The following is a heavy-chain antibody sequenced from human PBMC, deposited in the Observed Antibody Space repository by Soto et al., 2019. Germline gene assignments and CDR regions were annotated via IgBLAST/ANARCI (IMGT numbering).Heavy chain of an antibody. D-gene: IGHD6-6*01. CDR3: AREYSRSYDFDY. V-gene: IGHV4-34*02. CDR1: GGSFNSFY. CDR2: INHSGRT. Sequence: QVQLQQWGAGLLKPSGTLSLTCAVYGGSFNSFYWSWIRQAPGKGLEWIGEINHSGRTNYNPSLKSRVTILVAASKNQFSLNLTSVTAADPAVYYCAREYSRSYDFDYWCQGTLVTVSA. J-gene: IGHJ4*02.